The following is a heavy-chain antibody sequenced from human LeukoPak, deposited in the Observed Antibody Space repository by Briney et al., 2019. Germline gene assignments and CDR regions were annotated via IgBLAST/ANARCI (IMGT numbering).Heavy chain of an antibody. J-gene: IGHJ4*02. V-gene: IGHV5-51*01. CDR1: EYSFPNYC. CDR3: ARRRGSGWYSDY. Sequence: GESLKISCKHSEYSFPNYCIGWVRQMPGKGLEWMGIIYPGDSDTRYSPSFQGQVTISADKSISTAYLQWSSLKASDTAMYYCARRRGSGWYSDYWGQGTLVTVSS. CDR2: IYPGDSDT. D-gene: IGHD6-19*01.